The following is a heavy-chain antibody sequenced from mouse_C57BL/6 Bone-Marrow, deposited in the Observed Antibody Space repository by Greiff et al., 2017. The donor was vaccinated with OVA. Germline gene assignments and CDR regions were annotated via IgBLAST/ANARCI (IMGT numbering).Heavy chain of an antibody. CDR1: GYTFTTYP. D-gene: IGHD2-1*01. CDR2: FHPYNDDT. CDR3: ARGGNYWYYFDY. J-gene: IGHJ2*01. Sequence: LQQSGAELVKPGASVKMSCKASGYTFTTYPIEWVKQNHGKSLEWIGNFHPYNDDTEYNEKFKNKATLTVEKSSSTVYLELSRLTSDDSSVYYCARGGNYWYYFDYWGQGTTLTVSS. V-gene: IGHV1-47*01.